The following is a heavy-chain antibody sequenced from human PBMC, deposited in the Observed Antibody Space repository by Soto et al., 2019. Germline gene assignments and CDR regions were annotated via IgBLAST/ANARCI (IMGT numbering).Heavy chain of an antibody. CDR2: VYDTWST. CDR3: VRQGIGFLHGLVDV. D-gene: IGHD3-10*01. Sequence: QVQVQQSGPGLVKPSETLSLTCTVSSGPSKSHNWGWIRQPPGRGLECIGYVYDTWSTSYNPSLKSRVTVSAHTSTNPISLTRRFVTAADTAVYYCVRQGIGFLHGLVDVWGQGTTVIVSS. V-gene: IGHV4-59*08. J-gene: IGHJ6*01. CDR1: SGPSKSHN.